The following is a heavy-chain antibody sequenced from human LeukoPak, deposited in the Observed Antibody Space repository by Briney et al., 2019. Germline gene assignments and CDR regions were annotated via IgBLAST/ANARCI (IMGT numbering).Heavy chain of an antibody. CDR2: INPNSGGT. CDR1: GYTFTGYY. V-gene: IGHV1-2*02. D-gene: IGHD1-26*01. Sequence: ASVKVSCKASGYTFTGYYVHWVRQVPGQGLEWMGWINPNSGGTNYAQKFQGRVTMTRDTSISTAYMELSRLRSDDTAVYYCARGSGSYFGPTGYWGQGTLVTVSS. CDR3: ARGSGSYFGPTGY. J-gene: IGHJ4*02.